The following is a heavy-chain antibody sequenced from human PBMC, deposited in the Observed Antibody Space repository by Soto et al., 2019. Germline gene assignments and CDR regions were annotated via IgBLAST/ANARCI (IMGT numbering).Heavy chain of an antibody. Sequence: QVQLVESGGGVVQPGKSLRLSCAASGFTFSNYALHWVRQAPGKGLEWVAVISHDETTKYYVDSVKGRFTISRDNSKNTLYLQMDSLRVKDTALYYCARTRNYIVATPPDYWGQGTLVTVSS. D-gene: IGHD5-12*01. CDR3: ARTRNYIVATPPDY. J-gene: IGHJ4*02. CDR2: ISHDETTK. CDR1: GFTFSNYA. V-gene: IGHV3-30-3*01.